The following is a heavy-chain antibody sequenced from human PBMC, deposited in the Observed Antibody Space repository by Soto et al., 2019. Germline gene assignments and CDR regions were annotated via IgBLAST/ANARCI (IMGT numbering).Heavy chain of an antibody. Sequence: GESLKISCKGSGYSFTSYWIGWVRQMPGKGLEWMGIIYPGDSDTRYSPSFQGQVTISADKSISTAYLQWSSLKASDTALYYCARLSPLAGKEVYGMDVWDQGTTVTVSS. D-gene: IGHD6-19*01. J-gene: IGHJ6*02. V-gene: IGHV5-51*01. CDR2: IYPGDSDT. CDR1: GYSFTSYW. CDR3: ARLSPLAGKEVYGMDV.